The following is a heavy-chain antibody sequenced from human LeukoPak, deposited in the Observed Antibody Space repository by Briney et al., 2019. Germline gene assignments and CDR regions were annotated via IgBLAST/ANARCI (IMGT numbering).Heavy chain of an antibody. CDR2: IYSGGST. Sequence: GGSLRLSCAASGFTVSSSYMSWVRQAPGRGLEWVSVIYSGGSTYYADCVKGRFTISRDNSKNTLYLQMNSLRAEDTAMYYCASQRGYSYGYYYYYMDVWGKGTTVTVSS. J-gene: IGHJ6*03. D-gene: IGHD5-18*01. V-gene: IGHV3-53*01. CDR3: ASQRGYSYGYYYYYMDV. CDR1: GFTVSSSY.